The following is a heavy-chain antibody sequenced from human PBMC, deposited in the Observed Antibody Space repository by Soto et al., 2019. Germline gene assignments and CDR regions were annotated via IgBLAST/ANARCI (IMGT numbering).Heavy chain of an antibody. CDR2: IYHSGST. V-gene: IGHV4-30-2*01. Sequence: SETLSLTCAVSGGSISSGGYSWSWIRQPPGKGLEWIGYIYHSGSTYYNPSLKSRVTISVDRSKNQFSLKLSSVTAADTAVYYCARGGIASSRTMGNCFDPWGQRTLVTVSS. CDR1: GGSISSGGYS. D-gene: IGHD6-13*01. CDR3: ARGGIASSRTMGNCFDP. J-gene: IGHJ5*02.